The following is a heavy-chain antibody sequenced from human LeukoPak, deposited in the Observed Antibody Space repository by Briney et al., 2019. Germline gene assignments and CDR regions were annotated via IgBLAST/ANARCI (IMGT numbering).Heavy chain of an antibody. V-gene: IGHV4-34*01. CDR2: INHSGST. CDR1: GGSFSGYY. CDR3: ARGIVVVPAAIQFRLDYYYYMDV. Sequence: PSETLSLTCAVYGGSFSGYYWSWIRQPPGKGLEWIGEINHSGSTNYNPSLKSRVTISVDTSKNQFSLKLSSVTAADTAVYYCARGIVVVPAAIQFRLDYYYYMDVWGKGTTVTVSS. J-gene: IGHJ6*03. D-gene: IGHD2-2*02.